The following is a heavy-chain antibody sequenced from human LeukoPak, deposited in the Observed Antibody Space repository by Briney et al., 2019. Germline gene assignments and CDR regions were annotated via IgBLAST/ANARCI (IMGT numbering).Heavy chain of an antibody. CDR1: GYTFTDFY. D-gene: IGHD3-9*01. V-gene: IGHV1-69*13. CDR3: ARGRVLRYFDWLLGAGDY. Sequence: GASVKVSCNTSGYTFTDFYMHWVRQAPRQGLEWMGGIIPIFGTANYAQKFQGRVTITADESTSTAYMELSSLRSEDTAVYYCARGRVLRYFDWLLGAGDYWGQGTLVTVSS. CDR2: IIPIFGTA. J-gene: IGHJ4*02.